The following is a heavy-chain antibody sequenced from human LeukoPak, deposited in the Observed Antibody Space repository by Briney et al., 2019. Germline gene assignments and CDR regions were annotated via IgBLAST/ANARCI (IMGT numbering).Heavy chain of an antibody. CDR1: GFTFSNYW. D-gene: IGHD1-1*01. CDR3: ARGGATGTTLASDY. J-gene: IGHJ4*02. V-gene: IGHV3-74*01. CDR2: IDSDGSTT. Sequence: PGGSLRLSCAASGFTFSNYWMHWVRQAPGKGLVWLSRIDSDGSTTNYADSVKGRFTTSRDNAKNTLYPQMNSLRVDDTGFYYCARGGATGTTLASDYWGQGTLATVSS.